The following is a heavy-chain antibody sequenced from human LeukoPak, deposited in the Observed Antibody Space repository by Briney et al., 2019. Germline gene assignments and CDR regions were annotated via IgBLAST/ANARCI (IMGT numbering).Heavy chain of an antibody. V-gene: IGHV3-30*03. D-gene: IGHD2/OR15-2a*01. CDR1: GFTFSSYG. CDR2: ISYDGSNK. Sequence: GGSLRLSCAASGFTFSSYGMHWVRQAPGKGLEWVAVISYDGSNKYYADSVKGRFTISRDNSKNTLYLQMNSLRAEDTAVYYCATSPTKGYWGQGTLVTVSS. J-gene: IGHJ4*02. CDR3: ATSPTKGY.